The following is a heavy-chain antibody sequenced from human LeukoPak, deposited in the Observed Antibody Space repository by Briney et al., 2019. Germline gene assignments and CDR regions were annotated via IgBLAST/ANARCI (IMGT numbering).Heavy chain of an antibody. CDR1: GGSFSGYY. D-gene: IGHD5-24*01. CDR2: INHSGST. Sequence: SETLSLTCAVYGGSFSGYYWSWIRQPPGKGLEWIGEINHSGSTNYNPSLKNRVTISVDTSKNQFSLKLSSVTAADTAVYYCARGGASRDGYNVWGTEVVDPWGQGTLVTVSS. J-gene: IGHJ5*02. CDR3: ARGGASRDGYNVWGTEVVDP. V-gene: IGHV4-34*01.